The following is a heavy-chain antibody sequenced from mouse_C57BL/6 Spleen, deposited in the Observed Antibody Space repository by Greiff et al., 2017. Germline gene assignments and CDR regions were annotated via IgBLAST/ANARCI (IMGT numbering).Heavy chain of an antibody. J-gene: IGHJ1*03. V-gene: IGHV5-9-1*02. Sequence: DVMLVESGEGLVKPGGSLKLSCAASGFTFSSYAMSWVRQTPEKRLEWVAYISSGGDYIYYADTVKGRFTISRDNARNTLYLQMSSLKSEDTAMYYCTRGRGSSYWYFDVWGTGTTVTVSS. CDR3: TRGRGSSYWYFDV. CDR1: GFTFSSYA. D-gene: IGHD1-1*01. CDR2: ISSGGDYI.